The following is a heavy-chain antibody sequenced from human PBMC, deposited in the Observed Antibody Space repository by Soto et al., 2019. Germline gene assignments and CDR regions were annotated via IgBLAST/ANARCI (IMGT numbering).Heavy chain of an antibody. Sequence: GGSLRLSCAASGFRLSSYSMNWVRQAPGKGLEWVSSISSGGSFIYYADSLKGRFTISRDNTKNSLYLEINNLRAEDTAVYFCARDRLSGNFIDSWGQGILVTVSS. J-gene: IGHJ5*01. CDR2: ISSGGSFI. D-gene: IGHD1-26*01. CDR1: GFRLSSYS. CDR3: ARDRLSGNFIDS. V-gene: IGHV3-21*01.